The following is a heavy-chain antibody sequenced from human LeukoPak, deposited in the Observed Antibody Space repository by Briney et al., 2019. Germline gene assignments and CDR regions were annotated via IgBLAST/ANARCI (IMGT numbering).Heavy chain of an antibody. J-gene: IGHJ6*03. D-gene: IGHD3-16*01. V-gene: IGHV3-33*06. CDR3: AKEGDQFRGYLDA. CDR1: GFTFSRLG. CDR2: IWHDGSVE. Sequence: GRSLRLSCAASGFTFSRLGMQWVRQAPGKGLKWVAMIWHDGSVEEYAASVKGRFTISRDNSRDTLFLQMNRLRDDDTAVYYCAKEGDQFRGYLDAWGKGTTVTVSS.